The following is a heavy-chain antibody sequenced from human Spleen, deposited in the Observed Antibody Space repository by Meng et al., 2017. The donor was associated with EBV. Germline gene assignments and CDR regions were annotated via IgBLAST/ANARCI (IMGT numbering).Heavy chain of an antibody. V-gene: IGHV3-30*18. CDR3: AKDLSGRFDP. CDR2: IPSDASHNK. CDR1: GFIFSGYG. J-gene: IGHJ5*02. D-gene: IGHD1-14*01. Sequence: QERLGESGGGVVQPGRSLRLSCAASGFIFSGYGFHWVRQAPGKGPEWVAIIPSDASHNKYYADSVKGRFTISRDNSKNTLYLQMNSLKIEDTAAYYCAKDLSGRFDPWGQGTLVTVSS.